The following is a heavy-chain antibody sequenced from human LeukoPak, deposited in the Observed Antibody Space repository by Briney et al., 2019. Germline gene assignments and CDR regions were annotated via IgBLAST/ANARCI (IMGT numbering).Heavy chain of an antibody. CDR2: IYYTGAT. CDR1: GVSISSGGYY. Sequence: SETLSLTCTVSGVSISSGGYYWTWIRQHPAKGLEWLGYIYYTGATYYNPSVKSRLTLSVGTSENQFSLRLSSVTAADTAVYYCARALGYDVLTGYSRGWFFDLWGRGTLVTVSS. CDR3: ARALGYDVLTGYSRGWFFDL. D-gene: IGHD3-9*01. J-gene: IGHJ2*01. V-gene: IGHV4-31*03.